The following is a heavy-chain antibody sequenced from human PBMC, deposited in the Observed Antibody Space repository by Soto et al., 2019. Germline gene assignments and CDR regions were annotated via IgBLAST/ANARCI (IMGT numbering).Heavy chain of an antibody. V-gene: IGHV1-18*01. D-gene: IGHD4-4*01. Sequence: QVQLVQSGAEVKKPGASVKVSCKASGYTFTSYGISWVRQAPGQGLEWMGWINIYDGDTKYAQKFQGRVTMITDTSANTGYMELRSLRSDDTGVYYCARDYSNTWYDHWGQGTLVTVSS. CDR3: ARDYSNTWYDH. CDR1: GYTFTSYG. CDR2: INIYDGDT. J-gene: IGHJ5*02.